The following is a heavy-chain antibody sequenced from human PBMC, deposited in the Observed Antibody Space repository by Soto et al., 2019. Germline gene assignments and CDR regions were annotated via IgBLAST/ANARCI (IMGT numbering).Heavy chain of an antibody. CDR3: ARGSNTYPYHYYGMDV. CDR1: GYIFFNYG. J-gene: IGHJ6*02. V-gene: IGHV1-18*01. CDR2: ISAYNGNT. Sequence: ASVKVSCKASGYIFFNYGISWVRQAPGQGLEWMGWISAYNGNTSYAQRLQGRVTMTTDTSTSTAYMDLRSLTSDDTAVYYCARGSNTYPYHYYGMDVWGQGTTVTVSS. D-gene: IGHD2-2*02.